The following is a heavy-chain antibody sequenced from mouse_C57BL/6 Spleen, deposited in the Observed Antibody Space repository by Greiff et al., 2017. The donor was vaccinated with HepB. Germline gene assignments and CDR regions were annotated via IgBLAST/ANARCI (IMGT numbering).Heavy chain of an antibody. Sequence: EVQRVESGGGLVQPKGSLKLSCAASGFSFNTYAMNWVRQAPGKGLEWVARIRSKSNNYATYYADSVKDRFTISRDDSESMLYLQMNNLKTEDTAMYYCVRGDYDFDYWGQGTTLTVSS. V-gene: IGHV10-1*01. D-gene: IGHD2-4*01. J-gene: IGHJ2*01. CDR2: IRSKSNNYAT. CDR1: GFSFNTYA. CDR3: VRGDYDFDY.